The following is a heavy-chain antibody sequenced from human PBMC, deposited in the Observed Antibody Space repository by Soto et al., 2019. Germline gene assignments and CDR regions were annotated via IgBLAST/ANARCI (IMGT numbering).Heavy chain of an antibody. CDR2: ICGYNGNT. V-gene: IGHV1-18*01. D-gene: IGHD4-4*01. J-gene: IGHJ6*03. CDR3: AKADSNYAGRFSYYYMDV. Sequence: QVQLVQSGTEVKKPGASVKVSCKASGYTFRSYGISWVRQAPGQGLEWMGWICGYNGNTHYSQKFQGKVTMTTDTSTSTAYMELRNLRSDDTAVYYCAKADSNYAGRFSYYYMDVCGTGTMVTVSS. CDR1: GYTFRSYG.